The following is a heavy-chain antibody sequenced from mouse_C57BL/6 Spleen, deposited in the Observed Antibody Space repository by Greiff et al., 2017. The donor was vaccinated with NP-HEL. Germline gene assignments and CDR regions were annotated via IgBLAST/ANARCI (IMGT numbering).Heavy chain of an antibody. CDR2: IDPSDSYT. CDR1: GYTFTSYW. J-gene: IGHJ2*01. V-gene: IGHV1-59*01. CDR3: AARKYYFDY. Sequence: QVQLQQPGAELVRPGTSVKLSCKASGYTFTSYWMHWVKQRPGQGLEWIGVIDPSDSYTNYNQKFKGKATLTVDTSSSTAYMQLSSLTSEDSAVYYCAARKYYFDYWGQGTTLTVSS. D-gene: IGHD6-1*01.